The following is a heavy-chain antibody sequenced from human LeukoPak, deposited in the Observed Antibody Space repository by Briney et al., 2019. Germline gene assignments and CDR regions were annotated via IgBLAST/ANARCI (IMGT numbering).Heavy chain of an antibody. Sequence: ASVKVSCKASGYTFTSYDINWVRQATGQGLEWMGWMNPNSGNTGYAQKFQGRVTITRNTSISTAYMELSSLRSEDTAVYYCARSLQFLEWLYRAPCFGYWGQGTLVTVSS. CDR3: ARSLQFLEWLYRAPCFGY. D-gene: IGHD3-3*01. CDR1: GYTFTSYD. V-gene: IGHV1-8*03. CDR2: MNPNSGNT. J-gene: IGHJ4*02.